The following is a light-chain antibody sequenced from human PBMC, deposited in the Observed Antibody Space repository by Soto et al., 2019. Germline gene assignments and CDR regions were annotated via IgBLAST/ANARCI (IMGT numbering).Light chain of an antibody. J-gene: IGLJ2*01. Sequence: QSALTQPASVSGSPGQSITISCTGTSGDVGGYNYVSWYQQHPGKAPKLMIYDVSNRPSGVSNRFSGSKSGNTASLTISGLQAEDEADYYCSSYTSSSWVFGGGTKLTVL. CDR2: DVS. CDR3: SSYTSSSWV. CDR1: SGDVGGYNY. V-gene: IGLV2-14*01.